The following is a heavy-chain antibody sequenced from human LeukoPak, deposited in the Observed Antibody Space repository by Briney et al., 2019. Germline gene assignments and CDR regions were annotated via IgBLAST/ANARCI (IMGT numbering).Heavy chain of an antibody. CDR3: ARVNPRYCSSTSCYTFDY. J-gene: IGHJ4*02. Sequence: GGSLRLSCAASGFTFSDYYMSWIRQAPGKGLEWVSYISSSGSTIYYADSVKGRFTISRDNAKNSLYLQMNSLRAEDTAVYYCARVNPRYCSSTSCYTFDYWGQGTLVTVSS. V-gene: IGHV3-11*04. D-gene: IGHD2-2*02. CDR2: ISSSGSTI. CDR1: GFTFSDYY.